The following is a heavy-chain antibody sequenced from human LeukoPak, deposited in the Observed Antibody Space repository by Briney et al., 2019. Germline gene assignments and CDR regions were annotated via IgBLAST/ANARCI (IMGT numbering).Heavy chain of an antibody. Sequence: GGSLRLYCAASGFTFSNAWMSWVRQAPGKGLEWVGRIKSKTDGGTTDYAAPVKGRFTISRDDSKNTLYLQMNSLKTEDTAVYYCTTDTYSGSSHGGYWGQGTLVTVSS. D-gene: IGHD1-26*01. V-gene: IGHV3-15*01. CDR3: TTDTYSGSSHGGY. CDR1: GFTFSNAW. CDR2: IKSKTDGGTT. J-gene: IGHJ4*02.